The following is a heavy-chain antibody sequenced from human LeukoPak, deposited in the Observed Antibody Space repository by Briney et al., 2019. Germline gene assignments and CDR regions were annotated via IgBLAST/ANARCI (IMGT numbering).Heavy chain of an antibody. CDR1: GGSISSGGYY. Sequence: PSETLSLTCTVSGGSISSGGYYWSWIRQHPGKGLEWIGYIYYSGSTYYNPSLKSRVTISVDTSKNQFSLKLSSVTAADTAVYYCARDKVSGEGIDYWGQGTLVIVSS. CDR2: IYYSGST. J-gene: IGHJ4*02. CDR3: ARDKVSGEGIDY. D-gene: IGHD4-17*01. V-gene: IGHV4-31*03.